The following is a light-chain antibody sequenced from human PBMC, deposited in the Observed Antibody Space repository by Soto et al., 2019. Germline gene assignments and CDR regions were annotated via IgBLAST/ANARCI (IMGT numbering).Light chain of an antibody. V-gene: IGLV1-47*01. J-gene: IGLJ2*01. CDR1: SSNIGSNY. CDR3: AAWDDSLSGVV. Sequence: QSVLTQPSSASGTPGQRVTISCSGSSSNIGSNYVYWYQQLPGPAPKLLIYRNNQRPSGVPDRFSGSKSGTSASLAISGLRSEDEADYYCAAWDDSLSGVVFGGGTKLTVL. CDR2: RNN.